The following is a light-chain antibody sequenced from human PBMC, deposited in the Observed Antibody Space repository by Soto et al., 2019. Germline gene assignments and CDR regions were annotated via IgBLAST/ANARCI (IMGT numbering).Light chain of an antibody. V-gene: IGKV3-15*01. CDR1: QSVRRD. CDR2: GAS. CDR3: QQYNDWPLT. Sequence: EIVMTQSPATLSVSPGDRATLPCRASQSVRRDLAWFQQKPGQAPRLLIYGASTRATDIPVRFSGSGSGTEFSLTISSLQSEDFAIYFCQQYNDWPLTFGGGTKVEIK. J-gene: IGKJ4*01.